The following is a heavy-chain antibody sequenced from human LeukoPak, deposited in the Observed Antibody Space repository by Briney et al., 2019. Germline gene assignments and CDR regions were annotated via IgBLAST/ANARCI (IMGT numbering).Heavy chain of an antibody. V-gene: IGHV4-34*01. J-gene: IGHJ4*02. D-gene: IGHD6-13*01. CDR3: ARMPVAIAAAGKDY. CDR1: GITFTDHW. CDR2: INHSGST. Sequence: QLVESGGGLAQPGGSLRLSCVGSGITFTDHWTSWVRQPPGKGLEWIGEINHSGSTNYNPSLKSRVTISVDTSKNQFSLKLSSVTAADTAVYYCARMPVAIAAAGKDYWGQGTLVTVSS.